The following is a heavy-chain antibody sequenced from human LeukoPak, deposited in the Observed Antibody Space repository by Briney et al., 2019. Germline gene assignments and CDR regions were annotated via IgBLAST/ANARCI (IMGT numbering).Heavy chain of an antibody. D-gene: IGHD2-21*01. Sequence: ASVKVSCKASGYTFSSYGMHWVRQAPGQRLEWMGWINAGNGYTKYSQKFQGRVTITRDTSASTAYMELGSLRSEDTAVYYCARGGSLAYSYGESPFDYWGQGTLVTVSS. J-gene: IGHJ4*02. CDR2: INAGNGYT. CDR1: GYTFSSYG. V-gene: IGHV1-3*01. CDR3: ARGGSLAYSYGESPFDY.